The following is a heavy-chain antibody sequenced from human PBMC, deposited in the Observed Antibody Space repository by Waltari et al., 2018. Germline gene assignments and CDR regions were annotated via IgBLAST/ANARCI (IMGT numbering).Heavy chain of an antibody. CDR3: AKSRGFEY. J-gene: IGHJ4*02. CDR1: GFTFSRYW. D-gene: IGHD2-2*01. V-gene: IGHV3-7*01. Sequence: EVQLVESGGGLVQPGGSLRLSCGASGFTFSRYWMSWVRQTPGKGVEWVAKINYDGSQKYFGDSVKGRFTISRDNAKNSVYLQMNSLRVEDTAVYYCAKSRGFEYWGQGTLITVSS. CDR2: INYDGSQK.